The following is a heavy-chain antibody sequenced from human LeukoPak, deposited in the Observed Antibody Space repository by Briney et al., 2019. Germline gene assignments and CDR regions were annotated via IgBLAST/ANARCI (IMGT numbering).Heavy chain of an antibody. J-gene: IGHJ4*02. V-gene: IGHV3-66*01. CDR3: ARDSPRTGRYFDWLLFDY. D-gene: IGHD3-9*01. CDR2: IYSGGST. Sequence: GGSLRLSCAASGLTVSSNYMSWVRQAPGKGLEWVSVIYSGGSTSYADSVKGRFTISRDNSKNTLYLQMNSLRAEDTAVYYCARDSPRTGRYFDWLLFDYWGQGTLVTVSS. CDR1: GLTVSSNY.